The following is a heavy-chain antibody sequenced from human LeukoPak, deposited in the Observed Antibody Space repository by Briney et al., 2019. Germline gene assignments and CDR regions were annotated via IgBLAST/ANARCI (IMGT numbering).Heavy chain of an antibody. D-gene: IGHD3-16*01. V-gene: IGHV1-8*02. Sequence: PAASVKVSCKSSGYTFTDYDINWVRQAAGQGLEWMGWMNPDSGNTGYAQKFQGRVTMTRDTSTNTAYMELSSLRSEDTAVYYCARDGGAAVFPGYWGQGTLVTVSS. CDR3: ARDGGAAVFPGY. CDR1: GYTFTDYD. CDR2: MNPDSGNT. J-gene: IGHJ4*02.